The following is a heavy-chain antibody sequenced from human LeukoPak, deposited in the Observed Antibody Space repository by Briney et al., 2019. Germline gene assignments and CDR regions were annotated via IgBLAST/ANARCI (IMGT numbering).Heavy chain of an antibody. D-gene: IGHD3-10*01. Sequence: GGSLRLSCAASGFTFSSYSMNWVRQAPGKGLEWVSSISSSSSYTYYADSVKGRFTISRENARNSLYLQMNSLRAGDTAVYYCARKKYGSGSLDYWGQGTLVAVSS. CDR3: ARKKYGSGSLDY. CDR2: ISSSSSYT. V-gene: IGHV3-21*01. J-gene: IGHJ4*02. CDR1: GFTFSSYS.